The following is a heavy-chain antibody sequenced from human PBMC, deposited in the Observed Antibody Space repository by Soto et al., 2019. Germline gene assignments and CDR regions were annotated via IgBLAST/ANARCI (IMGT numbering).Heavy chain of an antibody. V-gene: IGHV1-2*02. CDR1: GYTFRNYY. J-gene: IGHJ2*01. CDR3: ARDPGIPGRFWYLDL. Sequence: ASVKVSCKASGYTFRNYYIHWVRQTPGQGLEWLGWVNPKRGDAIYAQKFQGRVVMTSDTSTSTAYLEVNRLTSDDPAVFFCARDPGIPGRFWYLDLWGRGTRVTVSS. D-gene: IGHD3-3*01. CDR2: VNPKRGDA.